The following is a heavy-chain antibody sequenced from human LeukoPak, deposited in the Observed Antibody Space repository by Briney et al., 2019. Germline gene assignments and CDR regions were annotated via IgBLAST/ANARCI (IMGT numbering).Heavy chain of an antibody. J-gene: IGHJ4*02. D-gene: IGHD3-22*01. Sequence: ASVKVSCKASGYTFTSYDINWVRQATGQGLEWMGWINPNSGNTGYAQKFQGRVTMTRNTSISTAYMELSSLRSEDTAVYYCARGGNYYDSTSLGHWGQGTLVTVSS. CDR3: ARGGNYYDSTSLGH. V-gene: IGHV1-8*01. CDR2: INPNSGNT. CDR1: GYTFTSYD.